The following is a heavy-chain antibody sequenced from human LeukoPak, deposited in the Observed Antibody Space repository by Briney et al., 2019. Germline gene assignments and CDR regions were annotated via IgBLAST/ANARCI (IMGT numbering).Heavy chain of an antibody. J-gene: IGHJ4*02. CDR2: VFYTGKT. V-gene: IGHV4-39*07. CDR1: GGSVSTSDYY. Sequence: PSETLSLTCTVSGGSVSTSDYYWGWIRQSPVKGLEWIGDVFYTGKTNYNPSLRGRATISIDTSKNQFSLKLIYVTAADSAVYYCARVFDSWGQGTLGTVSS. CDR3: ARVFDS.